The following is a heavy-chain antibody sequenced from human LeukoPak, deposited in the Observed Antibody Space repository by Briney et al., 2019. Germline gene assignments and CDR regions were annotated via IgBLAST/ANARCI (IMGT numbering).Heavy chain of an antibody. CDR1: GFTLDDYG. CDR3: AKDRESYYFDY. CDR2: INWNGGST. J-gene: IGHJ4*02. V-gene: IGHV3-20*04. Sequence: GGSLRLSCAASGFTLDDYGMSWVRQAPGKGLEWVSGINWNGGSTGYADSVKGRFTISRDNAKNSLYLQMNSLRAEDTAVYYCAKDRESYYFDYWGQGTLVTVSS. D-gene: IGHD3-10*01.